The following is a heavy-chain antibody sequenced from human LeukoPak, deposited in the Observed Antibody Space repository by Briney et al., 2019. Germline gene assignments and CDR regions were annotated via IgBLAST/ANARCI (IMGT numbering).Heavy chain of an antibody. V-gene: IGHV5-51*01. CDR3: AIFYWEPGIAAHPYYFDY. Sequence: GESLKISCKGSGYSFTSYWIGWVRQLPGKGLEWMGIIYPGDSDTRYSPSFQGQVTISADKSISTAYLQWSSLKASDTAMYYWAIFYWEPGIAAHPYYFDYWGQGTLVTVSS. D-gene: IGHD6-13*01. J-gene: IGHJ4*02. CDR1: GYSFTSYW. CDR2: IYPGDSDT.